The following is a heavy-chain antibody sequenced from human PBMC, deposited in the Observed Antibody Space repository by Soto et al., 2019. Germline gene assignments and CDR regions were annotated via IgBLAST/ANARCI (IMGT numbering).Heavy chain of an antibody. V-gene: IGHV3-30*18. Sequence: GSLRLSCEASGFIFNNYGMHWVRQAPGKGLEWVAHISYDGSNEHYVDSVKGRFTISRDNSKNTVYLQMNSLRAEDTAVYYWAKDTYYRDSSGYYVFDYWGQGTLVTVSS. J-gene: IGHJ4*02. CDR2: ISYDGSNE. CDR3: AKDTYYRDSSGYYVFDY. D-gene: IGHD3-22*01. CDR1: GFIFNNYG.